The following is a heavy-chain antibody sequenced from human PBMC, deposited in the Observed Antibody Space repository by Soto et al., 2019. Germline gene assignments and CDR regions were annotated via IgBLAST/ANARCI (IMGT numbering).Heavy chain of an antibody. J-gene: IGHJ4*02. D-gene: IGHD3-22*01. CDR3: AKDRNYEVYYFDY. V-gene: IGHV3-23*01. CDR1: GFTFSSYA. Sequence: PGGSLRLSCAASGFTFSSYAMSWVRQAPGKGLEWVSGISGSGLNTYYADSVKGRFTISRDNSKNMLYLQMDSLRAEDTAVYYCAKDRNYEVYYFDYWGQGTLVTVSS. CDR2: ISGSGLNT.